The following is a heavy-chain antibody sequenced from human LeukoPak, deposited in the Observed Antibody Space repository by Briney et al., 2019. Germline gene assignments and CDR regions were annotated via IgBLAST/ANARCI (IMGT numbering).Heavy chain of an antibody. CDR3: ARTSMILVVPYFDY. CDR2: ISSSGSTI. CDR1: GFTFSDYY. Sequence: PGGSPRLSCAASGFTFSDYYMSWIRQAPGKGLEWVSYISSSGSTIYYADSVKGRFTISRDNAKNSLYLQMNSLRAEDTAVYYCARTSMILVVPYFDYWGQGTLVTVSS. J-gene: IGHJ4*02. V-gene: IGHV3-11*01. D-gene: IGHD3-22*01.